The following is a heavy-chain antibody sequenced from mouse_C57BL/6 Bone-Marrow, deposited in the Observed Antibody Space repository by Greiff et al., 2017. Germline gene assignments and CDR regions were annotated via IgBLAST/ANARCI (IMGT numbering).Heavy chain of an antibody. D-gene: IGHD2-1*01. Sequence: EVMLVESGEGLVKPGGSLKLSCAASGFTFSSYAMSWVRQTPEKRLEWVAYISSGGDYIYYADTVKGRFTISRDNARNTLYLQMSSLKSEDTAMYYCTRDLYYGNPHWYFDVWGTGTTVTVSS. J-gene: IGHJ1*03. CDR3: TRDLYYGNPHWYFDV. V-gene: IGHV5-9-1*02. CDR2: ISSGGDYI. CDR1: GFTFSSYA.